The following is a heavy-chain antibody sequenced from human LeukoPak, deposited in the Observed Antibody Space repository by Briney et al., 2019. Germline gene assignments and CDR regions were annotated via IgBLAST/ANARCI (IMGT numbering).Heavy chain of an antibody. CDR3: ARDIFYYGSGSHFNWFDP. Sequence: SETLSLTCTVSGGSISSYYWSWIRQPAGKGLEWIGLIYTSGSTNYNPSLKSRVTMSVDTSKNQFSLKLSSVTATDTAVYYCARDIFYYGSGSHFNWFDPWGQGTLVTVSS. CDR2: IYTSGST. J-gene: IGHJ5*02. V-gene: IGHV4-4*07. D-gene: IGHD3-10*01. CDR1: GGSISSYY.